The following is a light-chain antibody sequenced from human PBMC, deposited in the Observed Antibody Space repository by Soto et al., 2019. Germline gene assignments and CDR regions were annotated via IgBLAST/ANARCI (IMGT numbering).Light chain of an antibody. J-gene: IGKJ4*01. V-gene: IGKV2-28*01. Sequence: DIVLTQSPLSLPVTPGEPASISCRSSQSLLSSNGNNYLDWYLQKPGQSPQVLIYLGSNLASGVPDRCSGSGSGTAFTLKISRVEAEDVGVYYCMQGLTTPLTFGGGTKVEIK. CDR1: QSLLSSNGNNY. CDR2: LGS. CDR3: MQGLTTPLT.